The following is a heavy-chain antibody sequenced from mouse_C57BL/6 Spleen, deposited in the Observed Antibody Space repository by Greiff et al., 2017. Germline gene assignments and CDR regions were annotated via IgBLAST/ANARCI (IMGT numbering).Heavy chain of an antibody. CDR2: IYPGDGDT. D-gene: IGHD4-1*01. CDR3: ARRVTGNAMDY. J-gene: IGHJ4*01. V-gene: IGHV1-80*01. CDR1: GYAFSSYW. Sequence: VQLQQSGAELVKPGASVKISCKASGYAFSSYWMNWVKQRPGKGLEWIVQIYPGDGDTNYNGKFKGKATLTADKSSSTAYMQLSSLTSEDSAVYFCARRVTGNAMDYWGQGTSVTVSS.